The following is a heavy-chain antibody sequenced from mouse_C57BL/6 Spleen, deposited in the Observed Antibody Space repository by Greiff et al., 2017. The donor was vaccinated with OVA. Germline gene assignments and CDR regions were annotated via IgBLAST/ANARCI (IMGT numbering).Heavy chain of an antibody. V-gene: IGHV1-80*01. CDR2: IYPGDGDT. CDR1: GYAFSSYW. J-gene: IGHJ3*01. Sequence: VQVVESGAELVKPGASVKISCKASGYAFSSYWMNWVKQRPGKGLEWIGQIYPGDGDTNYNGKFKGKATLTADKSSSTAYMQLSSLTSEDSAVYFCARMEGFAYWGQGTLVTVSA. CDR3: ARMEGFAY.